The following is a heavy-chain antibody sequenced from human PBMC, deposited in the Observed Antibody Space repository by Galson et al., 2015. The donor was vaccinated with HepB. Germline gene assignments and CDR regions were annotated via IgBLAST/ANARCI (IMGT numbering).Heavy chain of an antibody. Sequence: SLRLSCAASGFSFTRYAMTWVRQAPGKGLEWVSSITSSGGNSYYTDSVQGRFTVSRDNSTNTLLLQLNSLRAEDTAMYFCAKDGIMVANNPYHFHYWGQGTLVTVSS. CDR1: GFSFTRYA. V-gene: IGHV3-23*01. D-gene: IGHD2-15*01. CDR3: AKDGIMVANNPYHFHY. CDR2: ITSSGGNS. J-gene: IGHJ4*02.